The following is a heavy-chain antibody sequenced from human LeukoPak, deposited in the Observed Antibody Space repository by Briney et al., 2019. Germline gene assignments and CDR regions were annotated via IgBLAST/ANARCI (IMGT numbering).Heavy chain of an antibody. CDR2: INWNSDSI. Sequence: GGSLRLSCAASGFIFDDYAMHWVRQAPGKGLEWVSGINWNSDSIGYADSVEGRFTISRDNAKNSLHLQMNRLRAEDTALYYCXKDIFTMVRGVFDYWGQGTLVTVSS. CDR3: XKDIFTMVRGVFDY. V-gene: IGHV3-9*01. J-gene: IGHJ4*02. D-gene: IGHD3-10*01. CDR1: GFIFDDYA.